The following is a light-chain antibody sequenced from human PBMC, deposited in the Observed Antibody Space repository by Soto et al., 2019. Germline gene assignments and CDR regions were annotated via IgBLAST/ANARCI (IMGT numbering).Light chain of an antibody. V-gene: IGKV3-20*01. CDR2: NAS. CDR1: QSVSTF. J-gene: IGKJ5*01. Sequence: DIVLTQSPATLSLSPVERAILSFRASQSVSTFLAWFQQKPGQPPRLLIYNASNRTTGIPARFSGSGSGTDFTLTISRLEPEDFAVYYCQQYGSSPITFGQGTRLEIK. CDR3: QQYGSSPIT.